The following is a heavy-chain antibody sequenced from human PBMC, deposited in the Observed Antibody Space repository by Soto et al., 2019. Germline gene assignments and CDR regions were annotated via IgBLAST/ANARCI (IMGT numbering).Heavy chain of an antibody. V-gene: IGHV3-23*01. CDR3: AKGPSQVSRRYDCCYGMDV. J-gene: IGHJ6*02. CDR1: GFTFSSYA. Sequence: GGSLRLSCAASGFTFSSYAMSWVRQAPGKGLEWVSAISGSGGSTYYADSVKGRYTISRSNSKNTLYLQMNSLRAEDSAVYYCAKGPSQVSRRYDCCYGMDVWGQGTTVTVSS. CDR2: ISGSGGST. D-gene: IGHD1-20*01.